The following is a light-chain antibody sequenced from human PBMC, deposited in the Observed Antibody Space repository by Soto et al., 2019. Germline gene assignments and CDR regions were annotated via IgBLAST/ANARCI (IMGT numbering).Light chain of an antibody. CDR1: QSISPW. V-gene: IGKV1-5*01. CDR3: QQYSTFWT. Sequence: DIQMTQSPSTLSASVGDRVTITCRASQSISPWLAWYQQKPGKAPKLLIFDASNLESGVPSRFSGSGSGTEFTLTINGLQPDDFATYYCQQYSTFWTFGQGTKVDI. J-gene: IGKJ1*01. CDR2: DAS.